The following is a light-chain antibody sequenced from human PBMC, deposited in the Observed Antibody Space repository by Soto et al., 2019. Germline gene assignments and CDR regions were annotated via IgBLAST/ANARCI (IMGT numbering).Light chain of an antibody. CDR2: GNS. CDR3: QSYDSSLSVLYV. V-gene: IGLV1-40*01. CDR1: SSNIGAGYD. J-gene: IGLJ1*01. Sequence: QSVLTQPPSVSGAPGQRVTISCTGSSSNIGAGYDVHWYQQLPGTAPKLLIYGNSNRPSGVPDRFSGSKSGTSASLAITGLQAEYEADYYCQSYDSSLSVLYVFGTGTKLTVL.